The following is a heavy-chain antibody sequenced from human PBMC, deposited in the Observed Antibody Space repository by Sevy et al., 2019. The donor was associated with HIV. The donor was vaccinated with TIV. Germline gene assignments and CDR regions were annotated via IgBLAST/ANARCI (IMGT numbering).Heavy chain of an antibody. CDR1: GFTFSNAW. D-gene: IGHD4-17*01. Sequence: GGSLRLSCAASGFTFSNAWMSWVRQAPGKGLEWVGRIKSKADGGTTDYTATVKGRFTISRDDSKNTLYLQMNSLKNEDTAVYYCTTVYTVTADYWGQGTLVTVSS. CDR3: TTVYTVTADY. CDR2: IKSKADGGTT. V-gene: IGHV3-15*01. J-gene: IGHJ4*02.